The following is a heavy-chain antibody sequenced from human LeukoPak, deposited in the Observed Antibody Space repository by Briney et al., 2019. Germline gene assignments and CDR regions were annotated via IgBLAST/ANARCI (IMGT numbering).Heavy chain of an antibody. D-gene: IGHD3-10*01. J-gene: IGHJ4*02. CDR3: AREGVRGPLDY. CDR1: GYSISSGYY. Sequence: PSETLSLTCTVSGYSISSGYYWGWIRQPPGKGLEWIGSIYHSGSTYYNPSLKSRVTISVDTSKNQSSLKLSSVTAADTAVYYCAREGVRGPLDYWGQGTLVTVSS. V-gene: IGHV4-38-2*02. CDR2: IYHSGST.